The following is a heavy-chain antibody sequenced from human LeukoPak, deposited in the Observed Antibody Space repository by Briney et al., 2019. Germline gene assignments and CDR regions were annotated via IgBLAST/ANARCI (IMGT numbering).Heavy chain of an antibody. D-gene: IGHD5-12*01. Sequence: PGGSLRLSCAASGFTFSSYEMNWVRQAPGKGLEWVAVISYDGSNKYYADSVKGRFTISRDNSKNTLYVQMNSLRAEDTAVYYCARDLYSAYDQTREFDYWGQGTLVTVSS. V-gene: IGHV3-30*04. CDR2: ISYDGSNK. CDR1: GFTFSSYE. J-gene: IGHJ4*02. CDR3: ARDLYSAYDQTREFDY.